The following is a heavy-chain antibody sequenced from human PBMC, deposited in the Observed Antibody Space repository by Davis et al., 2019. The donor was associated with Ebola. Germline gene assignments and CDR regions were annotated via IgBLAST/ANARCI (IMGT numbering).Heavy chain of an antibody. CDR3: ARVDTAMVTGWFDP. CDR2: IIPVFRTA. J-gene: IGHJ5*02. D-gene: IGHD5-18*01. V-gene: IGHV1-69*13. CDR1: GGTLTSYA. Sequence: AASVKVSCKAVGGTLTSYAMTWVRQAPGQGLEWMGGIIPVFRTANYAQKFQGRVTITADESTRTVYMELSGLRSDDTAVYYCARVDTAMVTGWFDPWGQGTLVTVSS.